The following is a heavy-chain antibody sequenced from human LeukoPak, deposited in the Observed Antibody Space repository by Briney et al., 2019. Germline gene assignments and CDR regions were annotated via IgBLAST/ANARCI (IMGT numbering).Heavy chain of an antibody. CDR2: VCITGST. CDR1: GDSISAYY. J-gene: IGHJ4*02. Sequence: PSETLSLTCTVSGDSISAYYWTWIRQPAGKGLEWIGRVCITGSTNFNPSLKSRLTMSVDTSKNQFSLKLSSVTAADTAVYYCARDKGWYYFDYWGQGTLVTVSS. V-gene: IGHV4-4*07. CDR3: ARDKGWYYFDY. D-gene: IGHD2-15*01.